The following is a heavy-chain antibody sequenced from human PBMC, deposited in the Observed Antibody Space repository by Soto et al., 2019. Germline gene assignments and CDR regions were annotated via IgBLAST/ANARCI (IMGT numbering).Heavy chain of an antibody. CDR1: GYTFTSHG. CDR3: ARDALCGPLLATIHFDQ. Sequence: QVQLVQSGAEVKKPGASMKVSCKASGYTFTSHGISWVRQAPGQELEWMGWNNVYNGDTNYARKFQGRVSMTADSSTNTAYLELRSLRSDDTALYYCARDALCGPLLATIHFDQWGQVTLV. V-gene: IGHV1-18*04. CDR2: NNVYNGDT. D-gene: IGHD5-12*01. J-gene: IGHJ4*02.